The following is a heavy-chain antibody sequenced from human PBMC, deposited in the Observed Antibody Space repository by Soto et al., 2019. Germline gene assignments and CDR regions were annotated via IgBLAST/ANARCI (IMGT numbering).Heavy chain of an antibody. CDR1: ADTFTSYY. V-gene: IGHV1-46*01. D-gene: IGHD2-15*01. CDR3: ARSHCSGGSCYLGAFDI. J-gene: IGHJ3*02. CDR2: INPNGGST. Sequence: ASVKVSCKAPADTFTSYYIHWVRQAPGHGLEWMGIINPNGGSTRFAQTFQGRITMTRDTSTSTVYMDVSSLRFDDTAVYYCARSHCSGGSCYLGAFDIWGQGTMVTVSS.